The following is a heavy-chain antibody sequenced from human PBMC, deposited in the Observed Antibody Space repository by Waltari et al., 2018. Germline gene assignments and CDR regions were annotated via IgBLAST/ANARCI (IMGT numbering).Heavy chain of an antibody. CDR2: ISWISGSI. J-gene: IGHJ4*02. D-gene: IGHD2-8*01. V-gene: IGHV3-9*01. CDR3: AKKGNGPLDY. CDR1: GFTFDDYA. Sequence: EVQLVESGGGLVQPGRSLRLSCAASGFTFDDYAMHWVRQAPGKGLEWVSGISWISGSIGYADSVKGRFTISRDNAKNSLYLQMNSLRAEDTALYYCAKKGNGPLDYWGQGTLVTVSS.